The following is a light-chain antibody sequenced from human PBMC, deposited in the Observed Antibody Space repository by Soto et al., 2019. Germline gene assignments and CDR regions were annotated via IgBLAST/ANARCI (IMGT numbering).Light chain of an antibody. V-gene: IGKV3-20*01. Sequence: EIVLTQSPGTLSLSPGERATLSCRASQSVSNYLVWYRQRPGQAPRLLIHGASIRATGIPDRFSGSGSGTXXTLTISRLEPEDFAVYYCQHYSTSAFTFGPGTKVDIK. CDR1: QSVSNY. J-gene: IGKJ3*01. CDR2: GAS. CDR3: QHYSTSAFT.